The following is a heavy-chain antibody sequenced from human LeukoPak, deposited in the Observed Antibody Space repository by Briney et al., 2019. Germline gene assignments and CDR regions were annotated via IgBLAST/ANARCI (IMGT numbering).Heavy chain of an antibody. D-gene: IGHD2-15*01. Sequence: SVKVSCKASGYTFTGYYMHWVRQAPGQGLEWMGRINPNSGGTNYAQKFQGRVTMTRDTSISTAYMELSRLRSDDTAVYYCARGVGYCSGGNCYGVGSSDYWGQGTLVTVSS. CDR3: ARGVGYCSGGNCYGVGSSDY. CDR2: INPNSGGT. J-gene: IGHJ4*02. CDR1: GYTFTGYY. V-gene: IGHV1-2*06.